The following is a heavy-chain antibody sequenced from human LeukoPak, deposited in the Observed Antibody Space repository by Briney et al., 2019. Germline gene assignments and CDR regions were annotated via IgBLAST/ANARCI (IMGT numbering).Heavy chain of an antibody. J-gene: IGHJ5*02. V-gene: IGHV4-39*01. D-gene: IGHD2-21*01. Sequence: PSETLSLTCTVSAGSITSSNSYWGWIRQPPGKGLEWIGSMYYSGSTYYNLSLKSRVTISVDTSKNQFSLKLTSVTAADTAVYYCARHDTSSCGPGRPWGQGTLVTVSS. CDR1: AGSITSSNSY. CDR3: ARHDTSSCGPGRP. CDR2: MYYSGST.